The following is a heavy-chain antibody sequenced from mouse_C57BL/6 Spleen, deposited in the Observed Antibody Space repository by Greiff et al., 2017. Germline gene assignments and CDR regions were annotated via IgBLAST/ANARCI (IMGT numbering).Heavy chain of an antibody. CDR1: GYSFTSYY. J-gene: IGHJ1*03. CDR2: IYPGSGNT. V-gene: IGHV1-66*01. Sequence: QVQLKQSGPELVKPGASVKISCKASGYSFTSYYIHWVKQRPGQGLEWIGWIYPGSGNTKYNEKFKGKATLTADTSSSTAYMQLSSLTSEDSAVYYCARYLNWYFDVWGTGTTVTVSS. CDR3: ARYLNWYFDV.